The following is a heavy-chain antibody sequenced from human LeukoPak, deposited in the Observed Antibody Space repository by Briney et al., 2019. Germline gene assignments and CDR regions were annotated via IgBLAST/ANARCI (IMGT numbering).Heavy chain of an antibody. V-gene: IGHV4-34*01. J-gene: IGHJ3*02. D-gene: IGHD2-2*01. CDR1: GGSFSGYY. CDR2: INHSGST. CDR3: ARRLDIVVVPAAAGDAFDI. Sequence: PSETLSLTCAVYGGSFSGYYWSWIRQPPGKGLEWIGEINHSGSTNYNPSLKSRVTISVDTSKNQFSLKLSSVTAADTAVYYCARRLDIVVVPAAAGDAFDIWGQGTMVTVSS.